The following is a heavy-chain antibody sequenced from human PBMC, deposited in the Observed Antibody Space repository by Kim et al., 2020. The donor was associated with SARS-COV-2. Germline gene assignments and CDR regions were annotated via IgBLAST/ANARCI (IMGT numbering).Heavy chain of an antibody. V-gene: IGHV4-39*07. CDR2: IYYSGST. CDR1: GGSISSSSYY. J-gene: IGHJ5*02. Sequence: SETLSRTCTVSGGSISSSSYYWGWIRQPPGKGLEWIGSIYYSGSTYYNPSLKSRVTISVDTSKNQFSLKLSSVTAADTAVYYCARGLWFGEISEQFDPWGQGTLVTVSS. CDR3: ARGLWFGEISEQFDP. D-gene: IGHD3-10*01.